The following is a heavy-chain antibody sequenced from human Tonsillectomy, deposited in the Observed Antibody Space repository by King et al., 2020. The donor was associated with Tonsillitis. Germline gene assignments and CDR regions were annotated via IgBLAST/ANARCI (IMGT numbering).Heavy chain of an antibody. V-gene: IGHV1-69*09. D-gene: IGHD6-19*01. CDR1: GGTFSSFA. Sequence: QLVQSGAEVKKPGSSVKVSCKASGGTFSSFAISWVRQAPGQGLEWMGRIIPILGIANYAQKFQGRVTITADKSTSTAYMELSSLRSDDTAVYYCARGGFGVAGSAAFDIWGQGTMVTVSS. J-gene: IGHJ3*02. CDR3: ARGGFGVAGSAAFDI. CDR2: IIPILGIA.